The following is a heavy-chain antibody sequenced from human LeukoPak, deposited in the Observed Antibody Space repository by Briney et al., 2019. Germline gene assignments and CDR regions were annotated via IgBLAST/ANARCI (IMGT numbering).Heavy chain of an antibody. J-gene: IGHJ4*02. Sequence: SETLSLTCTVSGGSVSSGSYYWSWIRQPPGKGLEWIGYIYYSGSTNYNPSLKSRVTISVDTSKNQSSLKLSSVTAADTAVYYCASQYDILTGYYYFDYWGQGTLVTVSS. CDR3: ASQYDILTGYYYFDY. CDR1: GGSVSSGSYY. V-gene: IGHV4-61*01. D-gene: IGHD3-9*01. CDR2: IYYSGST.